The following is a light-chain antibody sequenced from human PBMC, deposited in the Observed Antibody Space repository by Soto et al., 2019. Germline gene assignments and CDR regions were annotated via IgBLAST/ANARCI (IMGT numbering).Light chain of an antibody. V-gene: IGKV1-33*01. Sequence: DIQMTQAPSSLSASVGDRVTITCQASQDISNYLNWYQQKPGKAPKLLIYDASNLETGVPSRVSGRGSGTDFTFTISSLPPEDIATYYCQQYDNLPFTVGRGTELEIK. J-gene: IGKJ2*01. CDR3: QQYDNLPFT. CDR1: QDISNY. CDR2: DAS.